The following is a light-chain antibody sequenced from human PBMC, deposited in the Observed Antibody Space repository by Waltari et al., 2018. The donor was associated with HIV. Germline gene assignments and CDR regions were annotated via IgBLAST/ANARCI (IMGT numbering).Light chain of an antibody. J-gene: IGKJ2*01. Sequence: SSRATQKVTRTSLVGVQVRPCQAPRLIIYGASKRATSVPDKFSGSGSGTDFTLTSGRLETEDFAVYDGHQYGTSPRTFGQGSKVEIK. V-gene: IGKV3-20*01. CDR2: GAS. CDR3: HQYGTSPRT. CDR1: QKVTRTS.